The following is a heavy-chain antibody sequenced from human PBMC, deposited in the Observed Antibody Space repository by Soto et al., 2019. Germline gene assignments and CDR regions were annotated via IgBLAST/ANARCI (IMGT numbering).Heavy chain of an antibody. CDR2: IYWDDDK. J-gene: IGHJ4*02. V-gene: IGHV2-5*02. CDR3: AHRPGEAAAGSFHFDY. Sequence: QITLKESGPTLVKPTQTLTLTCTFSGFSLSTSGVGVGWIRQPPGKALEWLALIYWDDDKRYSPSLKSRPTLTKDTSNNQVVLTMTNMDPVDTATYYCAHRPGEAAAGSFHFDYWGQGTLVTVSS. D-gene: IGHD6-13*01. CDR1: GFSLSTSGVG.